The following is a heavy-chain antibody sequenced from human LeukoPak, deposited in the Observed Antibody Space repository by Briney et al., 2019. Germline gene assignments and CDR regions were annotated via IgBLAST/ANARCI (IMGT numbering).Heavy chain of an antibody. V-gene: IGHV3-23*01. CDR2: ISGSGGST. D-gene: IGHD2-15*01. J-gene: IGHJ4*02. CDR1: GFTFSSYG. Sequence: GGTLRLSCAASGFTFSSYGMHWVRQAPGKGLEWVSAISGSGGSTYYADSVKGRFTISRDNSKNTLYLQMNSLRAEDTAVYYCAKVVVVAAIDYFDYWGQGTLVTVSS. CDR3: AKVVVVAAIDYFDY.